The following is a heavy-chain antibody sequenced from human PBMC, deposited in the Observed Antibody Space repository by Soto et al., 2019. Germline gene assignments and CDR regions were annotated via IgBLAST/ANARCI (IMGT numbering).Heavy chain of an antibody. V-gene: IGHV4-39*01. J-gene: IGHJ4*02. CDR3: ARAGITIFGVVIKGPSYFDY. D-gene: IGHD3-3*01. CDR1: GGSISSSSYY. Sequence: SETLSLTCTVSGGSISSSSYYWGWIRQPPGKGLEWIGSIYYSGSTYYNPSLKSRVTISVDTSKNQFSLKLSSVTAADTAVYYCARAGITIFGVVIKGPSYFDYWGQGTLVTVSS. CDR2: IYYSGST.